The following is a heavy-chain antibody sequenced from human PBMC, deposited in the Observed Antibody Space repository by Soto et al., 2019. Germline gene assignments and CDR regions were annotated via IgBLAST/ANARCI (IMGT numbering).Heavy chain of an antibody. J-gene: IGHJ6*02. D-gene: IGHD6-6*01. V-gene: IGHV4-31*03. CDR3: ARDTGGSSSSGGAFYYYGMDV. Sequence: QVQLQESGPGLVKPSQTLSLTCTVSGGSISSGGYYWSWIRQHPGQGLEWIGYIYYSGSTYYNPSLKSRVTISVDTSKNQFSLKLSSVTAADTAVHYCARDTGGSSSSGGAFYYYGMDVWGQGTTVTVSS. CDR1: GGSISSGGYY. CDR2: IYYSGST.